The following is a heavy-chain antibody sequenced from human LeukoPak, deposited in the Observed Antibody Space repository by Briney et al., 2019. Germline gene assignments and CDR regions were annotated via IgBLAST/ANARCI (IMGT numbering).Heavy chain of an antibody. Sequence: GSVKVSCKVFGYTPTEISMHWGRKAPGKRLEWVGGFDPEDGETIYAQKFQGRVTMTEDTSTDTAYMELSSLRSEDTAVYYCATRRSSGWYQNWFDPWGQGTLVTVSS. V-gene: IGHV1-24*01. CDR3: ATRRSSGWYQNWFDP. CDR2: FDPEDGET. J-gene: IGHJ5*02. D-gene: IGHD6-19*01. CDR1: GYTPTEIS.